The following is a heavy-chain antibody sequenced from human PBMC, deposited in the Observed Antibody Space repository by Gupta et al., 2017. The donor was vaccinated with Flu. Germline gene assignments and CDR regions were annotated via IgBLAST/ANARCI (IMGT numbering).Heavy chain of an antibody. Sequence: HVHLVQLGPEVKKPGSSVKVPCKTSGVTFSDYAINCVRQAAGQGLEWMGGIIPVFGPTNDAQKFQGRVTITADESTNTAYMELNSLRSEDTAVYYCARKRGGHCSYDTCYSLDYWGQGTRVTVSS. D-gene: IGHD2-15*01. CDR3: ARKRGGHCSYDTCYSLDY. J-gene: IGHJ4*02. CDR2: IIPVFGPT. CDR1: GVTFSDYA. V-gene: IGHV1-69*01.